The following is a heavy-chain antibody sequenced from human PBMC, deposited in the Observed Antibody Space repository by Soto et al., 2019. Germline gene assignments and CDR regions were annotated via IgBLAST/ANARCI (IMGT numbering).Heavy chain of an antibody. V-gene: IGHV2-5*02. D-gene: IGHD2-2*01. CDR3: AHSSQPQRTPGAPRTWYFYYYMDV. CDR2: IYWDDDK. CDR1: GFSLSTSGVG. Sequence: GSGPTLVNPTQTLTLNCTFSGFSLSTSGVGVSWVRQSPGKALEWLALIYWDDDKRYSPSLKTRLTVTKDTSKNQVVLTLTNMDPVDTATYFCAHSSQPQRTPGAPRTWYFYYYMDVWGQGTTVTVSS. J-gene: IGHJ6*03.